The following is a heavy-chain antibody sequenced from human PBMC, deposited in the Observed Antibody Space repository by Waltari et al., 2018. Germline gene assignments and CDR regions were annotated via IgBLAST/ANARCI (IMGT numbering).Heavy chain of an antibody. CDR2: IYYIGST. Sequence: QLQLQESGPGLVKPSETLSLTCTVSGGSISSSSYYWGWIRHTPGKGLEWIGIIYYIGSTYYNPSLKSRVTISVYTSKNQFSLKLSSVTAADTAVYYCARGGYSSGWDPVDAFDIWGQGTMVTVSS. V-gene: IGHV4-39*07. J-gene: IGHJ3*02. CDR1: GGSISSSSYY. D-gene: IGHD6-19*01. CDR3: ARGGYSSGWDPVDAFDI.